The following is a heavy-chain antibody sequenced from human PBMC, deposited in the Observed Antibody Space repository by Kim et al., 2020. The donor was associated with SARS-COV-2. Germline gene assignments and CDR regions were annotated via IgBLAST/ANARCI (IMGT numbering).Heavy chain of an antibody. D-gene: IGHD3-22*01. J-gene: IGHJ4*01. Sequence: GGSLRLSCAASGFTFSSYAMHWVRQAPGKGLEWVAVISYDGSNKYYADSVKGRFTISRDNSKNTLYLQMNSLRAEDTAVYYCARDKEPITMIVVVLYYF. V-gene: IGHV3-30-3*01. CDR1: GFTFSSYA. CDR2: ISYDGSNK. CDR3: ARDKEPITMIVVVLYYF.